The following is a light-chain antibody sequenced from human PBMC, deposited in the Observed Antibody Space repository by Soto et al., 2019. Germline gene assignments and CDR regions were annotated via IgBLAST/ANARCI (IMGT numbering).Light chain of an antibody. CDR1: QSVSSSY. CDR3: QQYGSSPRT. J-gene: IGKJ4*01. CDR2: GAS. Sequence: EIVWTQSPGTLSLSPGERATLSCRASQSVSSSYLAWYQQKPGQTPRLLIYGASSRATGIPDRFSGSGSGTDFSLNISRLEPEDFAVYYCQQYGSSPRTFGGGTKGEMK. V-gene: IGKV3-20*01.